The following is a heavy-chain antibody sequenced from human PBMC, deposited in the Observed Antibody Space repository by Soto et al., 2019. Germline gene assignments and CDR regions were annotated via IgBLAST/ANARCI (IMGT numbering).Heavy chain of an antibody. CDR1: GFTFSSYG. D-gene: IGHD6-13*01. CDR3: AKDVYKQLVIKDYYYYGMDV. V-gene: IGHV3-30*18. Sequence: GGSLRLSCAASGFTFSSYGMHWVRQAPGKGLEWVAVISYDGSNKYYADSVKGRFTISRDNSKNTLYLQMNSLRAEDTAVYYCAKDVYKQLVIKDYYYYGMDVWGQGTTVTVSS. CDR2: ISYDGSNK. J-gene: IGHJ6*02.